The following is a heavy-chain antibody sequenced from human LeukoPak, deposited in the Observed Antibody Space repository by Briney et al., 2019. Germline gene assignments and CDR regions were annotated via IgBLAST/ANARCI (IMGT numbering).Heavy chain of an antibody. V-gene: IGHV1-69*01. CDR2: IIPIFGTT. CDR1: GGTFSNYA. CDR3: AREGEGLVNWFDP. D-gene: IGHD3-16*01. Sequence: GASVKVSCKASGGTFSNYAISWVRQAPGQGLEWMGGIIPIFGTTTYAQKFQGRVTITANESTITAYMELSSLTSEDTGVYYCAREGEGLVNWFDPWGQGTLVTVSS. J-gene: IGHJ5*02.